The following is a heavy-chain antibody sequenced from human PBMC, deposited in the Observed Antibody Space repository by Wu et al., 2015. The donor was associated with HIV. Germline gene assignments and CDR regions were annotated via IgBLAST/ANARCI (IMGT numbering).Heavy chain of an antibody. CDR3: ARDRVESAAGTVLPVDP. V-gene: IGHV1-69*05. D-gene: IGHD6-13*01. J-gene: IGHJ5*02. CDR2: IIPMFATT. CDR1: GGTFSNYA. Sequence: QVQLVQSGAEVKKPGSSVKVSCKTSGGTFSNYAITWVRQAPGQGLEWMGGIIPMFATTNYGQKFQGRVTITTDDSTSTAYMALSSLRSEDTAVYYCARDRVESAAGTVLPVDPVGQGTLVTVSS.